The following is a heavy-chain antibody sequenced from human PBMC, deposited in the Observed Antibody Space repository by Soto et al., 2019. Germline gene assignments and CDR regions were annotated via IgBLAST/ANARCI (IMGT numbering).Heavy chain of an antibody. V-gene: IGHV3-66*01. Sequence: QLGGSLRLSCAASGFTVSSNYMSWVRQAPGKGLEWVSVIYSGGSTYYADSVKGRFTISRDNSKNTLYLQMNSLRAEDTAVYYCARETRYGDYPTPPYYYYMDVWGKGTTVTVSS. CDR2: IYSGGST. D-gene: IGHD4-17*01. CDR3: ARETRYGDYPTPPYYYYMDV. J-gene: IGHJ6*03. CDR1: GFTVSSNY.